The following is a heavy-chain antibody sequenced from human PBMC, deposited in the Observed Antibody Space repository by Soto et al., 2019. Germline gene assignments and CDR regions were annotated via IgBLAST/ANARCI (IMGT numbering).Heavy chain of an antibody. CDR2: ISGSGDGT. CDR3: AGPGYSSQDY. CDR1: GFTFSSFP. Sequence: EVQLLESGGGLVQPGGSLRLSCTASGFTFSSFPLSWVLQAPGMGLEWVSAISGSGDGTDYADSVKGRFTISRDTSKNSLYLQMNSLRAEDTAIYYCAGPGYSSQDYWGQGALVTVSS. V-gene: IGHV3-23*01. J-gene: IGHJ4*02. D-gene: IGHD5-18*01.